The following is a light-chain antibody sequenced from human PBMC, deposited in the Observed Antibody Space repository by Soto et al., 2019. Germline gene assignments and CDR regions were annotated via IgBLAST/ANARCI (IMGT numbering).Light chain of an antibody. Sequence: EIVITQSPSTLSVSPGERATLSCRASQSVSSNLAWYQQKPGQAPRLLIYGASTRATGIPARFSGSGSGTEFTLTISSLQSEDFALYHCQHRSKFGQGTRLEIK. CDR1: QSVSSN. CDR3: QHRSK. CDR2: GAS. J-gene: IGKJ5*01. V-gene: IGKV3-15*01.